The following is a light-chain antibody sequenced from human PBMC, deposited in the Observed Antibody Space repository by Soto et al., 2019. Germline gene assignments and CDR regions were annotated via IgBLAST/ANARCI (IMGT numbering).Light chain of an antibody. Sequence: AIRMTQSPSSFSASTGDIVTITCRARQGISSHLAWYQVKPGKAPRLLIYTASYLESGVPSRFSGSGSATDFTRTTCSLTFEDFAADHCQQYFSYPLTFGGGTKVYIK. CDR3: QQYFSYPLT. J-gene: IGKJ4*01. CDR2: TAS. CDR1: QGISSH. V-gene: IGKV1-8*01.